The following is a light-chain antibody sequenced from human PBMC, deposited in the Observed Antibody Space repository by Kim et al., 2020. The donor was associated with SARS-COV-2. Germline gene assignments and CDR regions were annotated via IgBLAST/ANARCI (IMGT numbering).Light chain of an antibody. CDR3: QSADTTGTSVL. V-gene: IGLV3-25*03. CDR1: ALSNQY. J-gene: IGLJ2*01. CDR2: KDV. Sequence: SPGQTARITCSVDALSNQYSYWYQQKPGQAPVLTIYKDVERPSGIPERFSGSTSGTTVTLTIIAVQAEDEADYYCQSADTTGTSVLFGGGTKVTVL.